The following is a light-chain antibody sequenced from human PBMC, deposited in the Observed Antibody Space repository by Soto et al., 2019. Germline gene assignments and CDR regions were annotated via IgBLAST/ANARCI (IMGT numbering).Light chain of an antibody. V-gene: IGKV3-11*01. CDR3: QQRSNWPPIT. Sequence: TKSPSTLSASVGDRVTITCRASQSVSSYLAWYQQKPGQAPRLLIYDASNRATGIPARFSGSGSGTDFTLTISCLEPEDFAVYYCQQRSNWPPITFGQGTRLEI. CDR2: DAS. J-gene: IGKJ5*01. CDR1: QSVSSY.